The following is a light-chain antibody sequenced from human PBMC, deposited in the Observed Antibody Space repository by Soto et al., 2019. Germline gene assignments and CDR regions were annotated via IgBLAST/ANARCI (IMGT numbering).Light chain of an antibody. V-gene: IGLV2-14*01. CDR3: GSYASATLI. J-gene: IGLJ2*01. CDR2: EVT. Sequence: QSALTQPASVSGSPGQSITMSCTGSNSDIGAYDYVSWYQQHPGKPPTLLIYEVTFRPSGVPNRFSGSKSGNTATLTISGLLTEDEADYYCGSYASATLIFGGGTKLTVL. CDR1: NSDIGAYDY.